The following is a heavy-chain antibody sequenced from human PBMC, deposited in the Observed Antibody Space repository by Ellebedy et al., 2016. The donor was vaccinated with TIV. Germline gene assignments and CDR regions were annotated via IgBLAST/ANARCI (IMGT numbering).Heavy chain of an antibody. CDR3: ARMDSGIAAAGAFDY. CDR2: IDWDDDK. J-gene: IGHJ4*02. V-gene: IGHV2-70*11. Sequence: SGPTLVKPTQTLTLTCTFSGFPLSTSGMCVSWIRQPPGKALEWLARIDWDDDKYYSTSLKTRLTISKDTSKNQVVLTMTNMDPVDTATYYCARMDSGIAAAGAFDYWGQGTLVTVSS. D-gene: IGHD6-13*01. CDR1: GFPLSTSGMC.